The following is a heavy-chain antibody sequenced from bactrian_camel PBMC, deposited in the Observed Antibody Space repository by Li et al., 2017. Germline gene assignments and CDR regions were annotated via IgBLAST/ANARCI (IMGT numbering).Heavy chain of an antibody. CDR2: IVNGGDIA. D-gene: IGHD1*01. CDR1: EYTYDSYC. Sequence: HVQLVESGGGSVQAGGSLRLSCVASEYTYDSYCMGWFRQAPGKEREGVATIVNGGDIAYAESVKGRFTISQDKGKETLFLQTDSLKPEDTAMYYCAATGQMLSVAGCRTQGTQVTVS. J-gene: IGHJ4*01. V-gene: IGHV3S1*01.